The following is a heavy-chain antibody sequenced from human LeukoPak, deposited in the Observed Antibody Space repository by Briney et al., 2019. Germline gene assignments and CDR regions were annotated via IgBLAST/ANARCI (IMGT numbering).Heavy chain of an antibody. J-gene: IGHJ4*02. CDR2: IYTSGST. D-gene: IGHD3-22*01. CDR3: ARHTTHYYDSSGYSLGYFDY. Sequence: SEALSLTCTVSGGSISSYYWSWIRQPAGKGLEWIGRIYTSGSTNYNPSLKSRVTMSVDTSKNQFSLKLSSVTAADTAVYYCARHTTHYYDSSGYSLGYFDYWGQGTLVTVSS. CDR1: GGSISSYY. V-gene: IGHV4-4*07.